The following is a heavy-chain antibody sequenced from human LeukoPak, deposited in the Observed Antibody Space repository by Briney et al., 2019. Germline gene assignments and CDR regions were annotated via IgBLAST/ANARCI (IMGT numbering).Heavy chain of an antibody. CDR3: ATGYSSGWYPGGVDY. D-gene: IGHD6-19*01. V-gene: IGHV3-74*01. CDR1: GFTFSSYW. CDR2: ISSDGSST. Sequence: PGRSLRLSCAASGFTFSSYWMHWVRQAPGKGLVWVSRISSDGSSTGYADSVKGRFTISRDNAKNTLYLQMNSLRAEDTAVYYCATGYSSGWYPGGVDYWGQGTLVTVSS. J-gene: IGHJ4*02.